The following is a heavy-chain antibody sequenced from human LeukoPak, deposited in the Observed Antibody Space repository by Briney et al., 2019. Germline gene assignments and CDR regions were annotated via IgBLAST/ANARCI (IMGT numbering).Heavy chain of an antibody. V-gene: IGHV4-4*07. CDR3: ARSLGSLGYFDL. D-gene: IGHD1-1*01. CDR1: VGSISSYY. Sequence: PSGTLSLTCSVSVGSISSYYWSWIRQPAGKGLEWIGHIYTSGSTNYNPSLKSRVTMSVDTSKNQFSLKLMSVTAADTAVYYCARSLGSLGYFDLWGRGTQVTVSS. J-gene: IGHJ2*01. CDR2: IYTSGST.